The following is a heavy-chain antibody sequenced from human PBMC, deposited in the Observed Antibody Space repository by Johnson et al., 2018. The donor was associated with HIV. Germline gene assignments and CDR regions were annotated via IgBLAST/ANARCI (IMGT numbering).Heavy chain of an antibody. CDR1: GFTFDDYA. CDR2: ISHDGSKK. Sequence: QVQLVESGGGLVKPGRSLRLSCAASGFTFDDYAMHWVRQAPGKGLAWVTVISHDGSKKYDADSVKGRFTIFRDHSKNTLYLQMHGLRAEDTALYYCARAMETYYDYVWGSGAFDIWGQGTVVTVSS. CDR3: ARAMETYYDYVWGSGAFDI. V-gene: IGHV3-30-3*01. D-gene: IGHD3-16*01. J-gene: IGHJ3*02.